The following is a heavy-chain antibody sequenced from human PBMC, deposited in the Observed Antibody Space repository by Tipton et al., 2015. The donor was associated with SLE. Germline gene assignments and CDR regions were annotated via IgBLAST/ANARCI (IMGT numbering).Heavy chain of an antibody. J-gene: IGHJ5*02. D-gene: IGHD3-3*01. CDR1: GFTFGDYA. CDR3: ARVDFWSGYRWFDP. V-gene: IGHV3-9*01. CDR2: ITWNSGSM. Sequence: SLRLSCSASGFTFGDYAMHWVRQVPGKGLEWVSTITWNSGSMDYADSVQGRFIISRDNTRNLLYLQMNSLRAEDTAVYYCARVDFWSGYRWFDPWGQGTLVTVSS.